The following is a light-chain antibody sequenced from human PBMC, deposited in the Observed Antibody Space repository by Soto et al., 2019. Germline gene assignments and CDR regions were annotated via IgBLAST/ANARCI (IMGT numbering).Light chain of an antibody. V-gene: IGKV3-11*01. CDR3: QQHINRLS. CDR1: QSVSNF. CDR2: HAS. Sequence: EIVLTQSPATLSLSPGETATLSCRASQSVSNFLAWYQQKPGQAPRLLIYHASNRATGIPARFSGSGSGTDFTLTISTLEPEDFAVYYCQQHINRLSFGGGTKVDIK. J-gene: IGKJ4*01.